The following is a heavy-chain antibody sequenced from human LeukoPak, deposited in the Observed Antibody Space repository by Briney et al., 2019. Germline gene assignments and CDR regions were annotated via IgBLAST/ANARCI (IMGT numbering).Heavy chain of an antibody. V-gene: IGHV3-33*01. CDR2: IWYDGSNK. J-gene: IGHJ5*02. Sequence: GRSLRLSCAASGFTFSSYGMHWVRQAPGKGLEWVAVIWYDGSNKYYADSVKGRFTISRDNSKNTLYLQMNSLRAEDTAVYYCARDLSWDIVVVPAAMPKNWFDPWGQGTLVTVSS. CDR3: ARDLSWDIVVVPAAMPKNWFDP. CDR1: GFTFSSYG. D-gene: IGHD2-2*01.